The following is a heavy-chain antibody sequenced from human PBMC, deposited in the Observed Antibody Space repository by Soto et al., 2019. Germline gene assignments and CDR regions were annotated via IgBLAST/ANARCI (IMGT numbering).Heavy chain of an antibody. D-gene: IGHD3-16*02. CDR1: GYTFTSYA. Sequence: QVQLVQSGSELKKPGASVKVSCKASGYTFTSYAMNWVRQAPGQGLEWMGWINTNTGNPTYAQGFTGRFVFYLDTSVSTAYLQICSLKAEDTAVYESGRGYPAPDAFDIWGQGTMVTVSS. CDR2: INTNTGNP. J-gene: IGHJ3*02. V-gene: IGHV7-4-1*01. CDR3: GRGYPAPDAFDI.